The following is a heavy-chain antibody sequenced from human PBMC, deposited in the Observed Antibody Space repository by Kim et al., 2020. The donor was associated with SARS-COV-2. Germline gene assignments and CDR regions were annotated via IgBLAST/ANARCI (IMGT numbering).Heavy chain of an antibody. CDR3: ARDLLFYGDYGMDV. CDR1: GFTVSSNY. D-gene: IGHD4-17*01. J-gene: IGHJ6*02. Sequence: GGSLRLSCAASGFTVSSNYMSWVRQAPGKGLEWVSVIYSGGSTYYADSVKGRFTISRDNSKNTLYLQMNSLRAEDTAVYYCARDLLFYGDYGMDVWGQGTTVTVSS. CDR2: IYSGGST. V-gene: IGHV3-53*01.